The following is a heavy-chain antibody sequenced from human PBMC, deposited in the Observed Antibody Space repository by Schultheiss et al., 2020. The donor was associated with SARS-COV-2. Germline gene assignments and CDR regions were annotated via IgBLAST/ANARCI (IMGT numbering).Heavy chain of an antibody. CDR1: GGTFSSYA. CDR2: IIPIFGTA. V-gene: IGHV1-69*06. CDR3: ASNLYSNYYFDN. J-gene: IGHJ4*02. D-gene: IGHD4-11*01. Sequence: KISCKASGGTFSSYAISWVRQAPGQGLEWMGGIIPIFGTANYAQKFQGRVTITADKSTSTAYMELSSLRSEDTAVYYCASNLYSNYYFDNWGQGTLVTVSS.